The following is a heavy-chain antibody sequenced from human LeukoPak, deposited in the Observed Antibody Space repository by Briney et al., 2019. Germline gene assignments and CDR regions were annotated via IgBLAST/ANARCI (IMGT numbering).Heavy chain of an antibody. CDR2: IYYSGST. Sequence: SETLSLTCTVSGGSISSYYWSWIRQPPGKGLEWIGYIYYSGSTNYNPSLKSRVTISVDTSKNQFSLKLSSVTAADTAVYYCARFGVDIVVVVAAKGRAFDIWGQGTMVTVSS. D-gene: IGHD2-15*01. J-gene: IGHJ3*02. CDR1: GGSISSYY. V-gene: IGHV4-59*12. CDR3: ARFGVDIVVVVAAKGRAFDI.